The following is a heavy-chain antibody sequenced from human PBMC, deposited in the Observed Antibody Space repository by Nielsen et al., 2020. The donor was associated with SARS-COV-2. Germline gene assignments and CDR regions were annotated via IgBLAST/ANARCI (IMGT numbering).Heavy chain of an antibody. CDR2: INLSAGST. V-gene: IGHV1-46*01. Sequence: ASVKVSCKASGDTFPIDNIHWLRQAPGQGLGWIGIINLSAGSTDSAQKFKGSVTMTRDTSVSTVYLALTSLKSEDTAVYYCATPITVDYFDYWGQGTLVTVSS. CDR3: ATPITVDYFDY. CDR1: GDTFPIDN. J-gene: IGHJ4*02.